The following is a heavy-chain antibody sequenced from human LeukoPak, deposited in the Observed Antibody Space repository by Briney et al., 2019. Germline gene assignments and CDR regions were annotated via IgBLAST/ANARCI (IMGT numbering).Heavy chain of an antibody. D-gene: IGHD3-22*01. J-gene: IGHJ4*02. CDR1: GFIFDDYA. CDR3: ARFPGRNYYDSSGFDY. V-gene: IGHV3-20*04. CDR2: INWNGGST. Sequence: GGSLRLSCAASGFIFDDYAMSWVRQAPGKGLEWVSGINWNGGSTGYADSVKGRFTISRDNAKNSLYLQMNSLRAEDTAVYYCARFPGRNYYDSSGFDYWGQGTLVTVSS.